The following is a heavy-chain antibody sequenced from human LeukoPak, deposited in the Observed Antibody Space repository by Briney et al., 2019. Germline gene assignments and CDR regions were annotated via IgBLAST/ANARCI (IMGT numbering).Heavy chain of an antibody. CDR2: IYHSGST. D-gene: IGHD3-16*01. CDR3: ARLLWDYYYYMDV. CDR1: GYSISSGYY. V-gene: IGHV4-38-2*02. J-gene: IGHJ6*03. Sequence: SETLSLTCTVSGYSISSGYYWGWIRQPPGKGLEWIGSIYHSGSTYYNPSLKSRVTISVDTSKNQFSLKLSSVTAADTAVYYCARLLWDYYYYMDVWGKGTTVTVSS.